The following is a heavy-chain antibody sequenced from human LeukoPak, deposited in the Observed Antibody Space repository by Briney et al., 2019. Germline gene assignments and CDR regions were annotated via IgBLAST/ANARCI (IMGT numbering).Heavy chain of an antibody. J-gene: IGHJ6*03. CDR3: ATGYCSTTSCSSYYYYYMDV. CDR1: GYTFTGNF. Sequence: ASVKGSRKASGYTFTGNFIHWVRQAPGQGLEWMGWINPISGGTNYAQNFQGRVTMTRDTSISTAYMELSRLRSDDTAVYYCATGYCSTTSCSSYYYYYMDVWGKGTTVTVSS. V-gene: IGHV1-2*02. CDR2: INPISGGT. D-gene: IGHD2-2*03.